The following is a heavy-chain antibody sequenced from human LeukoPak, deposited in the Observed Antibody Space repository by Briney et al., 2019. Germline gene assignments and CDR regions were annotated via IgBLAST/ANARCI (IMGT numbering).Heavy chain of an antibody. CDR2: INHSGST. CDR3: ARGAGYCTNGVCRTFYMDV. J-gene: IGHJ6*03. V-gene: IGHV4-34*01. Sequence: PSETLSLTCAVYGGSFSGYYWSWIRQPPGKGLEWIGEINHSGSTNYNPSLKSRVTISVDTSKNQFSLKLSSVTAADPTVYYCARGAGYCTNGVCRTFYMDVWGKGTTVTVSS. D-gene: IGHD2-8*01. CDR1: GGSFSGYY.